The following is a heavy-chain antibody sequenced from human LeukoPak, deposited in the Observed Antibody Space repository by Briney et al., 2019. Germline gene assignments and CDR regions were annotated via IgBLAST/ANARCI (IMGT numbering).Heavy chain of an antibody. CDR2: IIPIFGTA. Sequence: ASVKVPCKASGGTFSSYAISWVRQAPGQGLEWMGRIIPIFGTANYAQKFQGRVTITTDESTSTAYMELSSLRSEDTAVNYCARGYSSSAGSDYWGQGTLVTVSS. J-gene: IGHJ4*02. CDR3: ARGYSSSAGSDY. D-gene: IGHD6-6*01. CDR1: GGTFSSYA. V-gene: IGHV1-69*05.